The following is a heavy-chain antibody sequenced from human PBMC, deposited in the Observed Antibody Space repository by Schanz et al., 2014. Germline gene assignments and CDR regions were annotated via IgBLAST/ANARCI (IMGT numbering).Heavy chain of an antibody. CDR1: GFTFSQYG. V-gene: IGHV3-21*01. CDR2: ISPSSSYI. J-gene: IGHJ4*02. Sequence: VFLAESGGGVVQPGRSLRLSCAASGFTFSQYGMHWVRQAPGKGLEWVSSISPSSSYIYYADSVKGRFTISRDNAKNSLYLQMNSLRAEDTAVYYCARDLNRCGGDCYSGWGQGTLVTVSS. CDR3: ARDLNRCGGDCYSG. D-gene: IGHD2-21*02.